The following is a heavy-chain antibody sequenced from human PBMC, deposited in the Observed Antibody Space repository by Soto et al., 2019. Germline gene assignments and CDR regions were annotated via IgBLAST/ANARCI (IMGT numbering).Heavy chain of an antibody. V-gene: IGHV3-23*01. CDR1: GFTFSGYA. CDR2: ISASGDST. CDR3: ADSWLPTSY. Sequence: PGGSLRLSCAASGFTFSGYAMSWVRQAPGKGLEWVSSISASGDSTYYADFVKGRFTISRDNSKNTLFLQLNILGLDDTAVYYCADSWLPTSYWGPGTLVTVSS. D-gene: IGHD3-10*01. J-gene: IGHJ4*02.